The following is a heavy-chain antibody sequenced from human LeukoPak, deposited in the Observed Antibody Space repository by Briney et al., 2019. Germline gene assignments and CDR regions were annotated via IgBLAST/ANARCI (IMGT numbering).Heavy chain of an antibody. CDR3: AKDSERDGYNY. Sequence: GGSLRLSCAASGFTFDDYAMHWVRQAPGKGLEWVSGISWNSGSIGYADSVKGRFTISRDNAKNSLYLQMNSLRAEDTALYYCAKDSERDGYNYWGQGTLVTVSS. CDR1: GFTFDDYA. D-gene: IGHD5-24*01. J-gene: IGHJ4*02. V-gene: IGHV3-9*01. CDR2: ISWNSGSI.